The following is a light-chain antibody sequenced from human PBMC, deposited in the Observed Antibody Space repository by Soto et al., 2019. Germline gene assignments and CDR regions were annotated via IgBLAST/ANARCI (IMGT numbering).Light chain of an antibody. J-gene: IGKJ4*01. CDR1: QTVGIT. CDR3: QQRFAWPLT. Sequence: IVLTQSPATLSLSPGERASLSCRASQTVGITSAWYQQRPGQSPRLLIFDASSRAAGIPARFSGGGSGTDFTLTISSLEPDDFAVYYCQQRFAWPLTFGGGTKVEIK. V-gene: IGKV3-11*01. CDR2: DAS.